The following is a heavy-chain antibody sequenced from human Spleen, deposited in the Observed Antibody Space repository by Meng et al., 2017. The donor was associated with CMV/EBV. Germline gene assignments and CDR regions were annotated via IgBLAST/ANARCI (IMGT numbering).Heavy chain of an antibody. CDR2: FSGNGAST. CDR3: AKERAMITFGVVVPAPFDY. CDR1: GFTFSSYA. D-gene: IGHD3-16*01. Sequence: ETLSLTCAASGFTFSSYALSWVRQAPGKGLEWVAVFSGNGASTDYADSVKGRFTISRDNSKNTLYLQMNSLRAEDTAIYYCAKERAMITFGVVVPAPFDYWGQGTLVTVSS. V-gene: IGHV3-23*01. J-gene: IGHJ4*02.